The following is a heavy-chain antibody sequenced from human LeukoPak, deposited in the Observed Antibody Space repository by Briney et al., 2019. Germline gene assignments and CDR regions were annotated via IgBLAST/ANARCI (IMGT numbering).Heavy chain of an antibody. CDR1: GGSFSGYY. D-gene: IGHD3-10*01. CDR2: INHSGST. V-gene: IGHV4-34*01. CDR3: ARGPPLWFGEIYYYYMDV. J-gene: IGHJ6*03. Sequence: SETLSLTCAVYGGSFSGYYWSWIRQPPGKGLEWIGEINHSGSTNYNPSLKSRVTISVDTSKNQFPLKLSSVTAADTAVYYCARGPPLWFGEIYYYYMDVWGKGTTVTVSS.